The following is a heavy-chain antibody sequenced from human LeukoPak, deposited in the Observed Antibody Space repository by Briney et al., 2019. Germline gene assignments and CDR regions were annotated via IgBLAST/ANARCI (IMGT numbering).Heavy chain of an antibody. D-gene: IGHD6-19*01. CDR2: IRQDGSAG. CDR1: GFTFNSYW. J-gene: IGHJ4*02. Sequence: PGGSLRLSCAASGFTFNSYWMTWVRQAPGKGLEWVANIRQDGSAGYYADSVKGRFTISRDDAKNSLFLQMNSLRADDTALYYCARDNSGFDYWGQGTLVTVSS. V-gene: IGHV3-7*01. CDR3: ARDNSGFDY.